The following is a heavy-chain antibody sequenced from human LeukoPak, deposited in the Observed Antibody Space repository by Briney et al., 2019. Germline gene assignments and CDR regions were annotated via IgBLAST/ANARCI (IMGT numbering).Heavy chain of an antibody. V-gene: IGHV4-38-2*01. Sequence: KASETLSLTCAVSGYSIRSGDYWGWIRQSPGKGLEWIGSIYHSGSTHYNPSLKSRVTISVDTSKSQFSLMLSPVTAADTAVYYCARNRSVTATPGFDHWGQGTLVTVSS. CDR3: ARNRSVTATPGFDH. CDR1: GYSIRSGDY. J-gene: IGHJ4*02. CDR2: IYHSGST. D-gene: IGHD2-21*02.